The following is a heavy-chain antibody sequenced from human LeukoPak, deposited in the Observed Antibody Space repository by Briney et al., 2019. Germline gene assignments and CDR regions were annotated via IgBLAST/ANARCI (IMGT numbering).Heavy chain of an antibody. Sequence: GGSLRLSCAASGFTFSSYAMSWVRQAPGKGLEWVSAIIGSGGTTYYADSVKGRFTISRDNSKNTLYLQMNSLRAEDTAVYYCAKSARLGVIQYWGQGTLVTVSS. CDR2: IIGSGGTT. J-gene: IGHJ4*02. D-gene: IGHD3-16*02. CDR3: AKSARLGVIQY. CDR1: GFTFSSYA. V-gene: IGHV3-23*01.